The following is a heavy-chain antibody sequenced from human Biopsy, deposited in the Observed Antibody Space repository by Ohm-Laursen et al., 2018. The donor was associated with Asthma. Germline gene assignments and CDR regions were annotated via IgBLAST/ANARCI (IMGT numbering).Heavy chain of an antibody. D-gene: IGHD5-12*01. V-gene: IGHV1-69*01. Sequence: PSVKVSCKTSGDTFRTSAFSWARQAPGQGLEWMGGIIPLLDTGDYAQKFQGRVTITADESTSTCYMELRSLTSEDTAVYFWARGYSGYVRIQYYFNRMDVWGQGTTVTVS. CDR2: IIPLLDTG. CDR1: GDTFRTSA. CDR3: ARGYSGYVRIQYYFNRMDV. J-gene: IGHJ6*02.